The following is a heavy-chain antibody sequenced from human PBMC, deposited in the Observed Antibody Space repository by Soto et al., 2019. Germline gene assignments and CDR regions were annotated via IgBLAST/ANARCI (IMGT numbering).Heavy chain of an antibody. D-gene: IGHD3-3*02. CDR1: GGSIIGHY. Sequence: PSETLSLTCTVSGGSIIGHYCTFIRHSPGRGLQWLVFVSDNGKTNSDASLRGRLAISLDTSKNQISLRLTSVTAADTALYYCARGRAIYGEWDYFDTWGQGAQVTVS. CDR3: ARGRAIYGEWDYFDT. CDR2: VSDNGKT. V-gene: IGHV4-59*11. J-gene: IGHJ4*02.